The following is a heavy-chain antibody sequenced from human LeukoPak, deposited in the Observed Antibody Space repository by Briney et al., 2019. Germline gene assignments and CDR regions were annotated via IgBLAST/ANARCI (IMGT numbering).Heavy chain of an antibody. D-gene: IGHD2-15*01. CDR1: GFTLSSYA. CDR3: AKDSRGSAVRVFDY. J-gene: IGHJ4*02. V-gene: IGHV3-23*01. Sequence: GGSLRLSCAASGFTLSSYAMTWVRQAPGKGLEWVSAISGSGSSLYYADSVKGRFTISRDNSKNTLYLQMNSLRAEDTAIYYCAKDSRGSAVRVFDYWGQGILVIVSS. CDR2: ISGSGSSL.